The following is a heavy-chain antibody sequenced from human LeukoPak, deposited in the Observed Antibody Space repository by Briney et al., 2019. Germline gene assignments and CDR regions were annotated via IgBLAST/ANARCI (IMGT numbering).Heavy chain of an antibody. J-gene: IGHJ5*02. D-gene: IGHD3-22*01. CDR2: IDPSDSYT. Sequence: GESLKISCKGSGYSFTSYWISWVRQMPGKGLEWMGRIDPSDSYTNYSPSFQGHVTISADKSISTACLQWSSLKASDTAVYYCARHGEYYDSSGYYSLRYWFDPWGQGTLVTVSS. V-gene: IGHV5-10-1*01. CDR3: ARHGEYYDSSGYYSLRYWFDP. CDR1: GYSFTSYW.